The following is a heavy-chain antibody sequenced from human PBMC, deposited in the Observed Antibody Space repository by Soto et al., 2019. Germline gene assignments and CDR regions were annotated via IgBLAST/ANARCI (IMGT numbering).Heavy chain of an antibody. J-gene: IGHJ4*02. CDR2: IGTTGDT. CDR1: GFIFSSYD. D-gene: IGHD3-22*01. CDR3: ARAIGPTLFDY. V-gene: IGHV3-13*04. Sequence: GGSLRLSCSASGFIFSSYDMHWVRQGPGKGLEWVSAIGTTGDTNYAGSVKGRFTISRENAKNSLYLQMNSLRAGDTAIYFCARAIGPTLFDYWGQGALVTVSS.